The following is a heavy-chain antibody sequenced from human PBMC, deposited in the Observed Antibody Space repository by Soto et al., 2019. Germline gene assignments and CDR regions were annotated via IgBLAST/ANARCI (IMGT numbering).Heavy chain of an antibody. D-gene: IGHD6-13*01. Sequence: QVQLQESGPGLVKPSQTLSLTCTVSGGSISSGGYYWSWIRQHPGKGLEWIGYIYYSGTTYYNPSLKRRVTISVDTSKNQFSLKLSSVTAADTAIYYCAREYSTLGNWFDPWGQGTLVTVSS. CDR1: GGSISSGGYY. V-gene: IGHV4-31*03. CDR3: AREYSTLGNWFDP. CDR2: IYYSGTT. J-gene: IGHJ5*02.